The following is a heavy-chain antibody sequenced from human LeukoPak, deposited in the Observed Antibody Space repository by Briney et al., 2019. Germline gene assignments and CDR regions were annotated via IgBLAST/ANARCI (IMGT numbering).Heavy chain of an antibody. Sequence: SSETLCLTCTVSGGSISSYSWSWIRQPPGKGLEWIGYIYYSGSTNYNPSLKSRVTISVDTSKNQFSLKLSSVTAADTAVYYCARFGYSSSWYGWFDPWGQGTLGTVSA. CDR1: GGSISSYS. V-gene: IGHV4-59*01. CDR3: ARFGYSSSWYGWFDP. D-gene: IGHD6-13*01. CDR2: IYYSGST. J-gene: IGHJ5*02.